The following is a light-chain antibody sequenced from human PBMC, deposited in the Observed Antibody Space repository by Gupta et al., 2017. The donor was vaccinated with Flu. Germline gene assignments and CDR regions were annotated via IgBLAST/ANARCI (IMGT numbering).Light chain of an antibody. V-gene: IGLV2-14*03. CDR1: SNNY. CDR3: SSYIRGSTLI. J-gene: IGLJ1*01. Sequence: QSALTQPASVSGSPGQSITISCTETSNNYVSWYQQHPGKAPKFLIYEVIYRPSGVSNRFSGSKSGNTASLTISGLQTEDKADYYCSSYIRGSTLIFGTGTKVTVL. CDR2: EVI.